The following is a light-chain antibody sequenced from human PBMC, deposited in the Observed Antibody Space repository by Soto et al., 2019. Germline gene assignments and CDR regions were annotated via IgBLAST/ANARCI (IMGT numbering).Light chain of an antibody. CDR2: GAS. Sequence: EMVMTQSPATLSVSPGERATLSCRASQSVSSSYLAWYQQKPGQAPRLLIYGASSRATGIPDRFSGSGSRTDFTLTISRLEPEDFAVYYCQQYGGSLTFGGGTKVDIK. V-gene: IGKV3-20*01. J-gene: IGKJ4*01. CDR3: QQYGGSLT. CDR1: QSVSSSY.